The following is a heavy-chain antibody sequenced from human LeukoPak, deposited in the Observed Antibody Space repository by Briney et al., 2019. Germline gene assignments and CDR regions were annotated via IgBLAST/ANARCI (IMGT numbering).Heavy chain of an antibody. Sequence: GASVKVSCKASGYTFTSYGISWVRQAPGQGLEWMGWISAYNGNTNYAQKLQGRVTMTTDTSTSTAYMELRSLRSDDTAVYYCARLGHTMNYYDSSGYYPLDYWGQGTLVTLSS. D-gene: IGHD3-22*01. V-gene: IGHV1-18*01. CDR1: GYTFTSYG. CDR2: ISAYNGNT. CDR3: ARLGHTMNYYDSSGYYPLDY. J-gene: IGHJ4*02.